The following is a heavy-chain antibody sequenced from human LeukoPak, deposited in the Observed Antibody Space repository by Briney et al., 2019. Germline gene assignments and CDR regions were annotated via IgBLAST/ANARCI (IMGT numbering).Heavy chain of an antibody. J-gene: IGHJ4*02. CDR3: AREPAHRAVAGNDY. D-gene: IGHD6-19*01. V-gene: IGHV1-18*01. CDR2: ISAYNGNT. CDR1: GYTFTSYG. Sequence: ASVKVSCKASGYTFTSYGISWVRQPPGQGLEWMGWISAYNGNTNYAQKLQGRVTMTTDTSTSTAYMELRSLRSDDTAVYYCAREPAHRAVAGNDYWGQGTLVTVSS.